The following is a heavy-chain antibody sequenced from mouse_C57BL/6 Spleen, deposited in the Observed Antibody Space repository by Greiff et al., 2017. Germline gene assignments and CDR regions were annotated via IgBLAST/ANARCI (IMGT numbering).Heavy chain of an antibody. V-gene: IGHV5-4*01. CDR1: GFTFSSYA. CDR3: AREGVYYFDY. Sequence: EVQGVESGGGLVKPGGSLKLSSAASGFTFSSYAMSWVRQTPEKRLEWVTTISDGGSYTYYPDNVKGRFTISRDNAKNNLYLQRSHLKSEDTAMYYCAREGVYYFDYWGQGTTLTVSS. CDR2: ISDGGSYT. J-gene: IGHJ2*01.